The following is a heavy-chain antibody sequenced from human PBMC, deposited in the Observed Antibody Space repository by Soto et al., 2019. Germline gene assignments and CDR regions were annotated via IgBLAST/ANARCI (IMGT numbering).Heavy chain of an antibody. CDR3: ARDCDTSSHLSWLDP. Sequence: PGGSLRLSCAASGFTFSRFGIHWVRQAPGKGLEWVAVAWYDGVKKNYADSVKGRFTVSRDNSKNTVSLLMNSLRDDDTAIYYCARDCDTSSHLSWLDPWGQGTLVTVSS. CDR1: GFTFSRFG. D-gene: IGHD3-22*01. J-gene: IGHJ5*02. CDR2: AWYDGVKK. V-gene: IGHV3-33*01.